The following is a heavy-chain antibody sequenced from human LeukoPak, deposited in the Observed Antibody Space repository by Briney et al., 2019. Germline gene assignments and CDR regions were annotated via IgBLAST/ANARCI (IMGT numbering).Heavy chain of an antibody. V-gene: IGHV1-69*06. CDR1: GGTFSSYA. D-gene: IGHD2-15*01. CDR2: IIPIFGTA. CDR3: AGLHCSGGSCYRNWYFDL. J-gene: IGHJ2*01. Sequence: ASVKVSCKASGGTFSSYAISWVRQAPGQGLEWMGGIIPIFGTANYAQKFQGRVTITADKSTSTAYMELSSLRSEDTAVYYCAGLHCSGGSCYRNWYFDLWGRGTLVTVSS.